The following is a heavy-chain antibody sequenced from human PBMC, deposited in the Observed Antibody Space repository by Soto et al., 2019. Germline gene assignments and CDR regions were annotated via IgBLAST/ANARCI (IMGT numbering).Heavy chain of an antibody. CDR3: ARAHYGDYGYGMDV. V-gene: IGHV4-30-2*01. D-gene: IGHD4-17*01. CDR1: GGSISSGGYS. CDR2: TYHSGST. J-gene: IGHJ6*02. Sequence: QLQLQESGSGLVKPSQTLSLTCAVSGGSISSGGYSWSWIRQPPGKGLEWIGYTYHSGSTYYNPSLQSRGTISVARPKNQSSVKLSSVTAADTAVYYCARAHYGDYGYGMDVWGQGTTVTVAS.